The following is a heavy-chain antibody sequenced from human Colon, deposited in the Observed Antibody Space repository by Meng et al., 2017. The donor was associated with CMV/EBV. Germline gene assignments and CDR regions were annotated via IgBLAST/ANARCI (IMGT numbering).Heavy chain of an antibody. CDR3: AKDVGANFFYGLDV. V-gene: IGHV3-30-3*01. D-gene: IGHD1-26*01. Sequence: GGSLRLSCVASPLIFSGYAMHWVRQAPGKGLEWVAVISYDGSSEYYADSVKGRFTVSRDNAKTALYLQMNSLRAEDTALYYCAKDVGANFFYGLDVWGQGTTVTVSS. J-gene: IGHJ6*02. CDR1: PLIFSGYA. CDR2: ISYDGSSE.